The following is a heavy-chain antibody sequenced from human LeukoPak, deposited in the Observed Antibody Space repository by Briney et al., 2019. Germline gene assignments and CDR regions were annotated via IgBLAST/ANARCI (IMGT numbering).Heavy chain of an antibody. Sequence: GGSLRLSCSASGFTFSSYAMHWVRQAPGKGLEYVSAISSNGGSTYYADSEKGRFTISRDNSKNTLYLQMSSLRAEDTAVYYCVKGRYSSSWYGLDYWGQGTLVTVSS. CDR1: GFTFSSYA. J-gene: IGHJ4*02. D-gene: IGHD6-13*01. CDR3: VKGRYSSSWYGLDY. V-gene: IGHV3-64D*06. CDR2: ISSNGGST.